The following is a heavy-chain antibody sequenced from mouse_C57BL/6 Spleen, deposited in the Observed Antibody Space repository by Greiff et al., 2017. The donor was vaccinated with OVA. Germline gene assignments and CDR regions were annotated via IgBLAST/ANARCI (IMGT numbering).Heavy chain of an antibody. V-gene: IGHV1-82*01. CDR2: SYPGDGDT. J-gene: IGHJ4*01. CDR3: AREERTYDYGYYAMDY. CDR1: GYAFSSSW. Sequence: QVQLQQSGPELVKPGASVKISCKASGYAFSSSWMNWVKQRPGKGLEWIGRSYPGDGDTNYNGKFKGKATLTADKSSSTAYMQLSSLTSEDSAVYFCAREERTYDYGYYAMDYWGQGTSVTVSS. D-gene: IGHD2-4*01.